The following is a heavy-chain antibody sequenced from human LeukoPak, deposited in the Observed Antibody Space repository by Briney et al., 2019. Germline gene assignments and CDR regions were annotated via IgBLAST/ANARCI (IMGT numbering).Heavy chain of an antibody. Sequence: PGGSLRLSCAASGFTFSSYAMHWVRQAPGKGLEWVTFIRYDGSNKYYADSVKGRFTISRDNSKNTLYLQMNSLRAEDTAVYFCAKDSLNWFGESISWGQGTLVTVSS. V-gene: IGHV3-30*02. CDR1: GFTFSSYA. J-gene: IGHJ5*02. D-gene: IGHD3-10*01. CDR3: AKDSLNWFGESIS. CDR2: IRYDGSNK.